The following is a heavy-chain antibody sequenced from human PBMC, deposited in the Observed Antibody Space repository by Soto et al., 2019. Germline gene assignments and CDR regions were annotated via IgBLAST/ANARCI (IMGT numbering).Heavy chain of an antibody. CDR2: FSLSGTT. CDR1: GASITGSSY. CDR3: ARGMTPPGAPAWYYFDS. J-gene: IGHJ4*02. Sequence: ETLSLTCTVSGASITGSSYWSWIRQPAGKGLEWIGRFSLSGTTNYNPSLRSRVTMSADVSKNQFSLRLTSVTAADTALYYCARGMTPPGAPAWYYFDSWGQGTLVTVSS. V-gene: IGHV4-4*07. D-gene: IGHD2-8*02.